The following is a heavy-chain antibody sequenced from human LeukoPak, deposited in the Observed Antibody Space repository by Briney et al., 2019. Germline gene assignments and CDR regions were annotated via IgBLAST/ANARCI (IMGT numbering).Heavy chain of an antibody. Sequence: PSETLSLTCAVSGYSISSGYYWGWIRQPPGKGLQWIGSIYHSGSTYYNPSLKSRVTLSVDTSKNQFSLKLSSVTAADTAVYYCARHPLRVVVINDWGLGTLVTVSS. CDR1: GYSISSGYY. D-gene: IGHD3-22*01. CDR3: ARHPLRVVVIND. J-gene: IGHJ4*02. V-gene: IGHV4-38-2*01. CDR2: IYHSGST.